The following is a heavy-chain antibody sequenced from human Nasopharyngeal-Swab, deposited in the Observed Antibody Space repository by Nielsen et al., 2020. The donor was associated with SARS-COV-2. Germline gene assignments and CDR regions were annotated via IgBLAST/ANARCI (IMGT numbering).Heavy chain of an antibody. CDR1: GFTFSSYG. D-gene: IGHD3-22*01. CDR2: ISYDGSNK. V-gene: IGHV3-30*18. CDR3: AKDLSLYYHDSSGYYCPDY. Sequence: LSLTCAASGFTFSSYGMHWVRQAPGKGLEWVAVISYDGSNKYYADSVKGRFTISRDNSKNTLYLQMNSLRAEDTAVYYCAKDLSLYYHDSSGYYCPDYWGQGTLVTVSS. J-gene: IGHJ4*02.